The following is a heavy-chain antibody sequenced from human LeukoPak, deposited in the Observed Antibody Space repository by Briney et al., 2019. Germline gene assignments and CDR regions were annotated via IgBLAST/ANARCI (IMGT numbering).Heavy chain of an antibody. V-gene: IGHV3-7*01. CDR1: GFTFSSYW. D-gene: IGHD5-18*01. CDR3: ARGERYSYGPNWFDP. CDR2: IKQDGSEK. Sequence: GGSLRLSCAASGFTFSSYWMSWVRQAPGKGLEWVGKIKQDGSEKYYVDSVKGRFTISTDNAKNSAYLQMNSLRSEDTAVYYCARGERYSYGPNWFDPWGQGTLVTVSS. J-gene: IGHJ5*02.